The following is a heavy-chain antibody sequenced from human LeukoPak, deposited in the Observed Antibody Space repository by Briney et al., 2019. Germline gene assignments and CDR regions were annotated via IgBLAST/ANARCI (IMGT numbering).Heavy chain of an antibody. V-gene: IGHV4-59*08. J-gene: IGHJ5*02. CDR3: ASSTVLTPGGLGDWFDP. CDR1: GGSISSYY. D-gene: IGHD4-23*01. Sequence: SSETLSLTCIVSGGSISSYYWSWIRQPPGKGLEWIGYIYYSGSTHYNPSLKSRVTISVDTSKNQFSLRLSSVTAADTAVYYCASSTVLTPGGLGDWFDPWGQGTLVTVSS. CDR2: IYYSGST.